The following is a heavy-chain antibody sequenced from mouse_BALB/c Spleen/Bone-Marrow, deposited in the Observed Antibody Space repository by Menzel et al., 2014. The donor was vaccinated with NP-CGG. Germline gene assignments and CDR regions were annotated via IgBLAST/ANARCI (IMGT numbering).Heavy chain of an antibody. D-gene: IGHD4-1*01. CDR1: GFTFSSFG. CDR3: TRGGNWDDFDY. J-gene: IGHJ2*01. CDR2: ISSGSSTI. Sequence: EVKLVESGGGLVQPGGSRKLSCAASGFTFSSFGMHWVRQAPEKGLEWVVYISSGSSTIFYADTVKGRFTVSRDNPKXTLFLQMTSLRSEDTAMYYCTRGGNWDDFDYWGQGTTLTVSS. V-gene: IGHV5-17*02.